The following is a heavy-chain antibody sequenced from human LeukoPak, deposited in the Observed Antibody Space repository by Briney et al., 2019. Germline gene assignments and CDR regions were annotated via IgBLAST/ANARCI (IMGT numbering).Heavy chain of an antibody. J-gene: IGHJ4*02. CDR3: ATQIAAQNYFDY. CDR1: GYSISSGYY. Sequence: SETLSLTCAVSGYSISSGYYWGWIRQPPGKGLERIGSIYHSGSTYYNPSLKSRVTISVDTSKNQFSLKLSSVTAADTAVYYCATQIAAQNYFDYWGQGTLVTVSS. V-gene: IGHV4-38-2*01. D-gene: IGHD6-13*01. CDR2: IYHSGST.